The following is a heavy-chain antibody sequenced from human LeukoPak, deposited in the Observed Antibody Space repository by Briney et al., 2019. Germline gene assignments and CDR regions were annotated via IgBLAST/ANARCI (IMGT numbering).Heavy chain of an antibody. J-gene: IGHJ4*02. CDR3: ARTGSTGGY. CDR2: IHYSGST. D-gene: IGHD1-1*01. CDR1: GGSVSGSNYY. V-gene: IGHV4-61*01. Sequence: PSETLSLTCTVSGGSVSGSNYYCSWIRPSPGQGLEWIGYIHYSGSTVYNPSLKSRVTMSIDTSKNQFSLNLSSVTAADTAVYYCARTGSTGGYWGQGTLVTVSS.